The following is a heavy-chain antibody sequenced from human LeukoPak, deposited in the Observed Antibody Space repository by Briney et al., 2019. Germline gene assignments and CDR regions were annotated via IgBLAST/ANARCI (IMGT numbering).Heavy chain of an antibody. Sequence: PSETLSHTCAVYGGSFSGYYWSWIRQPPGKGLEWIGEINHSGSTNYNPSLKSRVTISVDTSKNQFSLKLSSVTAADTAVYYCARAPSRRYRFDYFDYWGQGTLVTVSS. J-gene: IGHJ4*02. CDR1: GGSFSGYY. CDR2: INHSGST. CDR3: ARAPSRRYRFDYFDY. D-gene: IGHD1-26*01. V-gene: IGHV4-34*01.